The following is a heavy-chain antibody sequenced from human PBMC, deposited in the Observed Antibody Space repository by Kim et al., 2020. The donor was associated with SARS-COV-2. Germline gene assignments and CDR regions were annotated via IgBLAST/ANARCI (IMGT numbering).Heavy chain of an antibody. J-gene: IGHJ6*02. D-gene: IGHD2-8*01. V-gene: IGHV3-30*18. Sequence: GGSLRLSCVVSGFNFSDYGMHWVRQAPGKGLEWVAGISCEGGRKVYADFVMGRFTISRDSSKSSLYLQMDSLRSDDTALYFCAKGMVVSCVYSLDVLGQG. CDR3: AKGMVVSCVYSLDV. CDR1: GFNFSDYG. CDR2: ISCEGGRK.